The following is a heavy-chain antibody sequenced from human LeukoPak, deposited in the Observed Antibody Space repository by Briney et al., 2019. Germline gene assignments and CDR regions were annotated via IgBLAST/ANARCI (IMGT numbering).Heavy chain of an antibody. V-gene: IGHV3-33*08. J-gene: IGHJ4*02. Sequence: PGGSLRLSCAASGFIFSSYAMTWVRQAPGKGLEWVAVIWYDGSNKYYSDSVKGRFTISRDNSKNTLYLEMNSLRVEDTAVYYCARSTATTHGYFDYWGQGTLVTVSS. CDR1: GFIFSSYA. CDR3: ARSTATTHGYFDY. D-gene: IGHD4-17*01. CDR2: IWYDGSNK.